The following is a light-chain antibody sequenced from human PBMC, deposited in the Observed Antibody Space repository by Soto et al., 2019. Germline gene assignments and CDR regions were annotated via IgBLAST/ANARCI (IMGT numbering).Light chain of an antibody. CDR1: HGISNY. CDR3: QKHNSAPST. V-gene: IGKV1-27*01. CDR2: AAS. J-gene: IGKJ1*01. Sequence: DIQMTQSPSSLSASVGDRVTITCRASHGISNYLAWYQQKPGKVPKLLLYAASTLQSGVPSRFSGSGSGTYFTLTISSLQPEDVATYYCQKHNSAPSTFGQGTKVEIK.